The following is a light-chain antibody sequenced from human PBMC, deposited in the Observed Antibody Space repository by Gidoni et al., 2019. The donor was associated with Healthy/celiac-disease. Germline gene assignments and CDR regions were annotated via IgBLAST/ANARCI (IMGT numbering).Light chain of an antibody. Sequence: EIVLTQSPGTLSLSPGERATLSCRASHSVSSRYLAWYQQKPGQAPRLLIYGASSRATGIPDRFSGSGSGTDFTLTISRLEPEDFAVYYCQLQVTFGGGTKVEIK. J-gene: IGKJ4*01. V-gene: IGKV3-20*01. CDR1: HSVSSRY. CDR2: GAS. CDR3: QLQVT.